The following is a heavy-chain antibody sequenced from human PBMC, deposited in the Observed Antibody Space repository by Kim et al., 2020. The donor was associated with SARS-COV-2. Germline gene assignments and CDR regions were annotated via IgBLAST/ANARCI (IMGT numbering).Heavy chain of an antibody. V-gene: IGHV3-21*01. CDR3: ARGNRPIAAAGTVVIDY. J-gene: IGHJ4*02. D-gene: IGHD6-13*01. CDR2: ISSSSSYI. Sequence: GGSLRLSCAASGFTFSSYSMNWVRQAPGKGLEWVSSISSSSSYIYYADSVKGRFTISRDNAKNSLYLQMNSLRAEDTAVYYCARGNRPIAAAGTVVIDYWGQGTLVTVSS. CDR1: GFTFSSYS.